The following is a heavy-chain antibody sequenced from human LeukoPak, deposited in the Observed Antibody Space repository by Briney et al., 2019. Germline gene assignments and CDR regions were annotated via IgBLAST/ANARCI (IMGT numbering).Heavy chain of an antibody. CDR2: ISYDGSNK. D-gene: IGHD6-19*01. Sequence: PGGSLRLSCAASGFTFSSYGMHWVRQAPGKGLEWVAVISYDGSNKYYADSVKGRFTISRDNSKNTLYLQMNSLRAEDTAVYYCAKSYSSGWLDYFDYWGQGTLVTVSS. V-gene: IGHV3-30*18. CDR3: AKSYSSGWLDYFDY. J-gene: IGHJ4*02. CDR1: GFTFSSYG.